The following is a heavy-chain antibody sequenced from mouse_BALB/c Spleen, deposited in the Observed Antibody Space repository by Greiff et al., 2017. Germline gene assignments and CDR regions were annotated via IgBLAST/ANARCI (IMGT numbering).Heavy chain of an antibody. CDR1: GYTFTSYW. V-gene: IGHV1-7*01. Sequence: QVQLKESGAELAKPGASVKMSCKASGYTFTSYWMHWVKQRPGQGLEWIGYINPSTGYTEYNQKFKDKATLTADKSSSTAYMQLSSLTSEDSAVYYCARWYYGPPYWGQGTLVTVSA. CDR3: ARWYYGPPY. J-gene: IGHJ3*01. CDR2: INPSTGYT. D-gene: IGHD1-2*01.